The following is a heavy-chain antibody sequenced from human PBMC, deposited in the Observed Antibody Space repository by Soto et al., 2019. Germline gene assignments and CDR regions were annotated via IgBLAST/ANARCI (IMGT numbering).Heavy chain of an antibody. CDR2: ISSNGGST. V-gene: IGHV3-64D*06. D-gene: IGHD6-19*01. CDR3: VKVECSSGVYNWFDP. CDR1: GFTFSSYA. J-gene: IGHJ5*02. Sequence: GGSLRLSCSASGFTFSSYAMHWARQAPGKGLEYVSAISSNGGSTYYADSVKGRFTISRDNSKNTLYLQMSSLRAEDTAVYYCVKVECSSGVYNWFDPWGQGTLVTVSS.